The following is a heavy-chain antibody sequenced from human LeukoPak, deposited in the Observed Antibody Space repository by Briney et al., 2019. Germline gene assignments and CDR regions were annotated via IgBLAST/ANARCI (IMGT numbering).Heavy chain of an antibody. V-gene: IGHV3-30*18. CDR3: AQDRELLPYYFDY. J-gene: IGHJ4*02. CDR2: ITSDGNNK. Sequence: PGRSLRLSCAASGLTFSNHGMHWVRQAPGKGLEWVAMITSDGNNKYYADSVKDRFTISRDDSKNTLYLQMNSLRDEDTAVYYCAQDRELLPYYFDYWGQGTLVTVSS. CDR1: GLTFSNHG. D-gene: IGHD1-26*01.